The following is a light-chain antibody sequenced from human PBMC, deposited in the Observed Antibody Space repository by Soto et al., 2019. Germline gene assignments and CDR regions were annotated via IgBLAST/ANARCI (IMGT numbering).Light chain of an antibody. J-gene: IGKJ1*01. V-gene: IGKV3-15*01. CDR3: QQYNDWWT. CDR2: GAS. Sequence: EIVMTQSPATLALSPGERATLSCRASQSVSSNLTWYQHKPGQAPRLLIYGASTRATGVPARVSGSGSGTEFTLTISSLQAEHFAVYYCQQYNDWWTFGQGTKVEIK. CDR1: QSVSSN.